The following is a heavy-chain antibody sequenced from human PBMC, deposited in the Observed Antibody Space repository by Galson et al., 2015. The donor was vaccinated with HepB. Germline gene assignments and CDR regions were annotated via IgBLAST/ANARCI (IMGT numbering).Heavy chain of an antibody. V-gene: IGHV1-18*01. Sequence: SVKASCKASGYTFSSYSITWVRQAPGQGLEWVGWISPYNRDTNYARKLQGRVTMTTDTSTNTAYMELRSLRSDDTAVYYCARGALVVVVNATQNNWFDPWGQGTPVTVSS. J-gene: IGHJ5*02. CDR2: ISPYNRDT. CDR1: GYTFSSYS. CDR3: ARGALVVVVNATQNNWFDP. D-gene: IGHD2-15*01.